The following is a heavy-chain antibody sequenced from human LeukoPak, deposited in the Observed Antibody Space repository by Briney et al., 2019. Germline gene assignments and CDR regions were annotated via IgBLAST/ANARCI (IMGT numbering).Heavy chain of an antibody. J-gene: IGHJ4*02. CDR3: ARHSGNYCFDY. Sequence: PGGSLRLSCAASGFTVSTNYMNWVRQAPGKGLEWVSYISFSGNTIYYADSVKGRFSISRDNAKNSLYLQMNSLRAEDTAVYYCARHSGNYCFDYWGQGILVTVSS. CDR1: GFTVSTNY. V-gene: IGHV3-48*03. D-gene: IGHD3-10*01. CDR2: ISFSGNTI.